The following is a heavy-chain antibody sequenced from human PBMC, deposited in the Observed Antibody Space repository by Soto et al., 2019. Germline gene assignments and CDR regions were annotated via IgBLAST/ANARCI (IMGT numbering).Heavy chain of an antibody. D-gene: IGHD4-17*01. CDR2: ISYDGSNK. CDR3: AKTRGDYGGAFDI. CDR1: GFTFSSYG. J-gene: IGHJ3*02. Sequence: GGSLRLSCAASGFTFSSYGMHWVRQAPGKGLEWVAVISYDGSNKYYADSVKGRFTISRDNSKNTLYLQMNSLRAEDTAVYYCAKTRGDYGGAFDIWGQGTMVTVSS. V-gene: IGHV3-30*18.